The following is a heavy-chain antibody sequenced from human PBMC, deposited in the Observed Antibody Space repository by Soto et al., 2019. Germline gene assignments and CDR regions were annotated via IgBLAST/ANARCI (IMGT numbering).Heavy chain of an antibody. J-gene: IGHJ4*02. D-gene: IGHD2-15*01. CDR1: GFTFSSYA. CDR2: ISGSGGST. Sequence: EVQLLESGGGLVQPGGSLRLSCAASGFTFSSYAMSWVRQAPGKGLEWVSAISGSGGSTYYADSVKGRFTISRDNSKNTLYLQMNSLRAEDTAVYYCAKNLKNCSGGSCYSRLDYRGQGTLVTVSS. V-gene: IGHV3-23*01. CDR3: AKNLKNCSGGSCYSRLDY.